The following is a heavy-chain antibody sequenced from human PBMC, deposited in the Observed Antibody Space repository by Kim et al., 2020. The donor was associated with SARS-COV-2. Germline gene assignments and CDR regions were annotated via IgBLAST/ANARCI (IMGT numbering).Heavy chain of an antibody. J-gene: IGHJ4*02. Sequence: SSGYIYYADSVKGRFTITRDNAKNSLYLQMNSLRAEDTAVYYCARGDFDYWGQGTLVTVSS. CDR3: ARGDFDY. V-gene: IGHV3-21*01. CDR2: SSGYI.